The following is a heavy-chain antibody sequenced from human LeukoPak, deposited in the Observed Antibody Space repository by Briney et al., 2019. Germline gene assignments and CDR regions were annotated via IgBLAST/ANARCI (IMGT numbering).Heavy chain of an antibody. D-gene: IGHD4-11*01. CDR3: ARGGMTPVTYNWFDP. CDR2: INPSGGST. J-gene: IGHJ5*02. V-gene: IGHV1-46*01. CDR1: EYTFTSYY. Sequence: ASVKVSCKASEYTFTSYYMHWVRQAPGQGLEWMGLINPSGGSTTYAQKFQGRVTMTRDTSTTTVYMELSSLRSEDTAVYYCARGGMTPVTYNWFDPWGQGTLVTVSS.